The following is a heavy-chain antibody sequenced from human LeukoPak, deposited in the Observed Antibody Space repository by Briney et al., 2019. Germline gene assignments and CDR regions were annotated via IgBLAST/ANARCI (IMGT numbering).Heavy chain of an antibody. V-gene: IGHV4-34*01. J-gene: IGHJ4*02. CDR3: ARGQRYCSSTSCYTARCYFDY. CDR2: INHSGST. CDR1: GGSFSGYY. D-gene: IGHD2-2*02. Sequence: SETLSITCAVYGGSFSGYYWSWIRQPPGKGLEWIGEINHSGSTNYNPSLKSRVTISVDTSKNQFSLKLSSVTAADTAVYYCARGQRYCSSTSCYTARCYFDYWGQGTLVTVSS.